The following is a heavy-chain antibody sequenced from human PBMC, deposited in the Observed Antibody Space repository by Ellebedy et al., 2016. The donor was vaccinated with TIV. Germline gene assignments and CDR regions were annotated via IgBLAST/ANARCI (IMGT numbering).Heavy chain of an antibody. J-gene: IGHJ6*02. Sequence: GESLKISCAASGFTFSDYYMSWIRQAPGKGLELVSYISGSAITIYYADSVTGRFTISRDNAKNSLYLQMNSLRAEDTAVYYCAREMGYCSGGSCYARLYYYNAMDVWGQGTTVTVSS. CDR3: AREMGYCSGGSCYARLYYYNAMDV. D-gene: IGHD2-15*01. CDR1: GFTFSDYY. V-gene: IGHV3-11*04. CDR2: ISGSAITI.